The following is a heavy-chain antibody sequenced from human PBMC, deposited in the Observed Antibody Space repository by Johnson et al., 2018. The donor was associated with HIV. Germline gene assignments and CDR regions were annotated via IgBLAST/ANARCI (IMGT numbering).Heavy chain of an antibody. CDR3: ARGGSCYNAHFDI. V-gene: IGHV3-30-3*01. Sequence: VESGGGVVQPGRSLRLSCAASGFTFSSYAMHWVRQAPGKGLEWVAVISYDGSNKYYADSVKGRFTISRDNSKNTLYLQMNSLRSEDTAVYYCARGGSCYNAHFDIWGQGTIVTVSS. J-gene: IGHJ3*02. CDR2: ISYDGSNK. CDR1: GFTFSSYA. D-gene: IGHD2-15*01.